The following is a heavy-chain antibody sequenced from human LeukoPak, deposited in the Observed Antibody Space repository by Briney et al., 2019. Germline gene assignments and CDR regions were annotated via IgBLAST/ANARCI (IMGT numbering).Heavy chain of an antibody. Sequence: GGSLRLSCAASRFTFSSYSMNWVRQAPGKGLEWVSSISSGSSYKYYADSVKGRFTISRDNAKNSLYPQMNSLRAEDTAVYYCAGSDTTGYIPREWDYWHFDLWGRGTLVSVSS. J-gene: IGHJ2*01. D-gene: IGHD1-1*01. V-gene: IGHV3-21*01. CDR2: ISSGSSYK. CDR1: RFTFSSYS. CDR3: AGSDTTGYIPREWDYWHFDL.